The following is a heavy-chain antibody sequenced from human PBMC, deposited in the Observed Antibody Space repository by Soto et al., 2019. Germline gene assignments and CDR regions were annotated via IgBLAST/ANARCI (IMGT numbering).Heavy chain of an antibody. J-gene: IGHJ6*02. CDR2: ISSGSTYT. V-gene: IGHV3-11*06. Sequence: PGGSLRLSCAASGFTFSDHYMTWIRQAPGKGLEWVSYISSGSTYTYSADSVKGRFTISRDNAKNSLYLQMNSLRAEDTAVYYCARDVYYDSSGYYLDVWGQGTTVTVSS. CDR1: GFTFSDHY. D-gene: IGHD3-22*01. CDR3: ARDVYYDSSGYYLDV.